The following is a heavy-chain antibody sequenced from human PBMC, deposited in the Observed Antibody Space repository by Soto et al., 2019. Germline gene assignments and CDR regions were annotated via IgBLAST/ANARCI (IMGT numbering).Heavy chain of an antibody. J-gene: IGHJ4*01. D-gene: IGHD6-13*01. V-gene: IGHV3-23*01. CDR3: AKTLYGSSRYFVS. CDR2: ISGSCGNT. CDR1: GFTFSNFA. Sequence: EVQLLESGGNLVQPGGSLRLSCAASGFTFSNFATSWVRQAPGKGLEWVLTISGSCGNTCYAASAKGRFTISKDTSKNTLYLEMNSLRAEDTAVYYCAKTLYGSSRYFVSWRQGTPVTVSS.